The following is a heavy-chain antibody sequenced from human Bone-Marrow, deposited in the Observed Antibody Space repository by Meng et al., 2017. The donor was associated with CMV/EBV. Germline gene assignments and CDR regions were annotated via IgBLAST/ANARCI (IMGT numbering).Heavy chain of an antibody. CDR3: ARGYSSSLAVWFDP. J-gene: IGHJ5*02. V-gene: IGHV1-69*02. CDR2: IIPILGIA. Sequence: KASGGTFSSYTISWVRQAPGQGLEWMGRIIPILGIANYAQKFQGRVTITADKSTSTAYMELSSLRSEDTAVYYCARGYSSSLAVWFDPWGQGTLVPSPQ. D-gene: IGHD6-6*01. CDR1: GGTFSSYT.